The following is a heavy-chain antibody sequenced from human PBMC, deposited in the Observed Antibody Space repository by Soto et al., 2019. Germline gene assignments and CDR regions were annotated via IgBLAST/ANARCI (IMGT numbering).Heavy chain of an antibody. D-gene: IGHD3-22*01. V-gene: IGHV3-53*01. CDR1: GFTVSSHY. J-gene: IGHJ1*01. Sequence: EVQLVESGGGLIQPGGSLRLSCAAPGFTVSSHYMSWVRQAPGKGLEWVSVIYSGGSTYYADSVKGRFTISRDNSKDTLYLQMNSRRAEDTAVYYCARDRVESGYPEYFQHWGQGTLVTVSS. CDR3: ARDRVESGYPEYFQH. CDR2: IYSGGST.